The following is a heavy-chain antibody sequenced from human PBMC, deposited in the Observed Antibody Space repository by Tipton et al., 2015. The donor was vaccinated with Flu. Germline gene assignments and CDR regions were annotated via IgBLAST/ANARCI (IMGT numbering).Heavy chain of an antibody. D-gene: IGHD4-17*01. CDR2: ISSSSSTI. CDR1: GFTFSSYS. V-gene: IGHV3-48*04. CDR3: ARDDGDYVNAFDI. Sequence: QLVQSGGGLVQPGGSLRLSCAASGFTFSSYSMNWVRQAPGKGLEWVSYISSSSSTIYYADSVKGRFTISRDNAKNSLYLQMNSLRAEDTAVYYCARDDGDYVNAFDIWGQGPMVTVSS. J-gene: IGHJ3*02.